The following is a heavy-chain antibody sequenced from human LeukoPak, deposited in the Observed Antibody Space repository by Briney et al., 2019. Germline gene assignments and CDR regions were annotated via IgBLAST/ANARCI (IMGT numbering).Heavy chain of an antibody. J-gene: IGHJ4*02. D-gene: IGHD3-10*01. V-gene: IGHV1-18*01. CDR2: ISAYNGNT. CDR1: GYTFTSYD. Sequence: ASVKVSCKASGYTFTSYDINWVRQATGQGLEWMGWISAYNGNTNYAQKLQGRVTMTTDTSTSTAYMELRSLRSDDTAVYYCGRVLVRGVISGYFDYWGQGTLVTVSS. CDR3: GRVLVRGVISGYFDY.